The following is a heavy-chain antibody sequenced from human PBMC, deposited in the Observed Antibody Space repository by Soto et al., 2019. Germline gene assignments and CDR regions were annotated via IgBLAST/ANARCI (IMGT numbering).Heavy chain of an antibody. CDR2: IYYSGST. V-gene: IGHV4-39*01. Sequence: SETLSLTCTASGGSISSYYWGWIRQPPGKGLEWIGSIYYSGSTYYNPSLKSRVAISVDTSKNQFSLKLSSVTAADTAVYYCARAPYDSSGWLFDYWGQGTLVTVSS. CDR1: GGSISSYY. D-gene: IGHD6-19*01. CDR3: ARAPYDSSGWLFDY. J-gene: IGHJ4*02.